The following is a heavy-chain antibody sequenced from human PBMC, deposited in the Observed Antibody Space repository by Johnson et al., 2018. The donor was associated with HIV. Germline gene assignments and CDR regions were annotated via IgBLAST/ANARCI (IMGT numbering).Heavy chain of an antibody. Sequence: QVQLVESGGGLVKPGGSLRLSCAASGFNLSDYYMRWIRQTPGKGLEWVSDSSRSGSTIYYADSVKGRFTISRDNAQNSLFLQMSSLRAEDTAVYYCARDQFMSGGYCSGGSCYSQPSGIWGQGTMVTVSS. CDR3: ARDQFMSGGYCSGGSCYSQPSGI. CDR1: GFNLSDYY. CDR2: SSRSGSTI. D-gene: IGHD2-15*01. V-gene: IGHV3-11*04. J-gene: IGHJ3*02.